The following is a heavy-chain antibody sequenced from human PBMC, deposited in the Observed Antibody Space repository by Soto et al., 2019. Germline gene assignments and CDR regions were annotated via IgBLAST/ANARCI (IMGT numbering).Heavy chain of an antibody. V-gene: IGHV3-30*03. D-gene: IGHD1-1*01. Sequence: GRSLRLPCAASGLNFSSHGMHRVRQAPGKGLEWVAVISYDGSNKYYAASVKGRFTISRDNAKDSLYLQMNSLTVDDTAVYFCVRDHNWAFDYWAPGTLVTVSS. CDR2: ISYDGSNK. CDR3: VRDHNWAFDY. CDR1: GLNFSSHG. J-gene: IGHJ4*02.